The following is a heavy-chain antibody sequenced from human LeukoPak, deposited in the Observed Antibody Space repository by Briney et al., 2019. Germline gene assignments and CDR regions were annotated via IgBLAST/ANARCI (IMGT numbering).Heavy chain of an antibody. Sequence: PGGSLRLSCAASGFTVSSNYMSWVRQAPGKGLEWVSVIYSGGSTYYADSVKGRFTISRDNSKNTLYLQMNSLRAEDTAVYYCARFLGEDPSAFDIWGQGTMVTVSS. CDR3: ARFLGEDPSAFDI. CDR2: IYSGGST. J-gene: IGHJ3*02. CDR1: GFTVSSNY. V-gene: IGHV3-66*01. D-gene: IGHD3-16*01.